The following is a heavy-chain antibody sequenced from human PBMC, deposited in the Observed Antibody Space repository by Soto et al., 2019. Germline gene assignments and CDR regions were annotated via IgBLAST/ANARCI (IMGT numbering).Heavy chain of an antibody. Sequence: QVQLVQSGAEVKKPGSSVKVSCKASGGTFSSYTISWVRQAPGQGLEWMGRIIPILGIANYAQKFQGRVMMTADKTMSTAYMEVRSLRSEDTAVYYCATEGGYGASSYWYYYYYYMDVWGKGTTVTVSS. CDR1: GGTFSSYT. CDR3: ATEGGYGASSYWYYYYYYMDV. J-gene: IGHJ6*03. D-gene: IGHD3-10*01. V-gene: IGHV1-69*02. CDR2: IIPILGIA.